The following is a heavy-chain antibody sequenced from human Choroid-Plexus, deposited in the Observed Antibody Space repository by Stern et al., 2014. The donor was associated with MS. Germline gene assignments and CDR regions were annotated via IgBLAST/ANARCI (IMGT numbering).Heavy chain of an antibody. CDR3: AKDRHYLTYFFDH. D-gene: IGHD2/OR15-2a*01. V-gene: IGHV3-30*18. CDR2: VTYDGSNK. J-gene: IGHJ5*02. Sequence: VQLVESGAGVVKPGRPLRLSCVASGFTFGSCAMHWVRQAPGKGLEWVAGVTYDGSNKYYADSVKGRFPISRDKSQNTLYMQMSSLRPEDTAVYYCAKDRHYLTYFFDHWGQGSLVTVSS. CDR1: GFTFGSCA.